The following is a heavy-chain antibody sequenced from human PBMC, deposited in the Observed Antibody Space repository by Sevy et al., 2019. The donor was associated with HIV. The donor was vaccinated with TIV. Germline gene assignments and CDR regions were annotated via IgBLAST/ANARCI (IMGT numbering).Heavy chain of an antibody. D-gene: IGHD3-10*02. CDR3: ARGGCSKPHDY. J-gene: IGHJ4*02. CDR2: FSFGCGKI. V-gene: IGHV3-23*01. Sequence: GGSLRLSCAASGFTFSSYAMSWVSQAPGKGLEWVSTFSFGCGKINYADSVKGRFTISRVNTKNTLYLQMHSLGAEDTTVYYGARGGCSKPHDYWGQGTLVTVSS. CDR1: GFTFSSYA.